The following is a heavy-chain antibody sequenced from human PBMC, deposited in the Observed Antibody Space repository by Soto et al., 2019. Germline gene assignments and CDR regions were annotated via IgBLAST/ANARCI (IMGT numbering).Heavy chain of an antibody. J-gene: IGHJ5*02. CDR3: ARHGLAVAGLGNWFDP. CDR1: GGSISSSSYY. V-gene: IGHV4-39*01. Sequence: PSETLSLTCTVSGGSISSSSYYWGWIRQPPGKGLEWIGSIYYSGSTYYNPSLKSRVTISVDTSKNQFSLKLSSVTAADTAVYYCARHGLAVAGLGNWFDPWGQGTLVT. D-gene: IGHD6-19*01. CDR2: IYYSGST.